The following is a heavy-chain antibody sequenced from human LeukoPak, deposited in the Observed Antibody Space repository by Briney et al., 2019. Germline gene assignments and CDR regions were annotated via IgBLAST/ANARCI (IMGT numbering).Heavy chain of an antibody. J-gene: IGHJ3*02. V-gene: IGHV4-59*08. Sequence: PSETLSLTCTVSGGSISGDHWNWIRQPPGKGPEWIGYIYYSGSTNYNPSLKSRVTISIDTSKNQFSLKLTSVTAADTAVYYCARRNDFGIWGQGTMVTVSS. CDR2: IYYSGST. CDR1: GGSISGDH. CDR3: ARRNDFGI.